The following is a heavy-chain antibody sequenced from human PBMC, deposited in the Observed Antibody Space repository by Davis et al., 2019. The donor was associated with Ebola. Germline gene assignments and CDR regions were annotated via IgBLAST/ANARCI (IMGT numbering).Heavy chain of an antibody. CDR3: ASLGDRNQYGMDV. Sequence: GESLKISCKGSGYSFTSYWNGRVRQMPGQGPEWMGIIYPGDSDTRYRPSLQGQVTISAEKSISTAYLPGSSLKASDTARYYGASLGDRNQYGMDVWGQGTTVTVSS. CDR1: GYSFTSYW. CDR2: IYPGDSDT. J-gene: IGHJ6*02. D-gene: IGHD3-3*01. V-gene: IGHV5-51*01.